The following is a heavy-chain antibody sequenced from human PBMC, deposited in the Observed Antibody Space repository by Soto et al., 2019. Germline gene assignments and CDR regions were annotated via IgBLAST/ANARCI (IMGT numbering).Heavy chain of an antibody. V-gene: IGHV1-3*01. D-gene: IGHD4-4*01. CDR3: ARGGNDYSNYGWFDP. Sequence: ASVKVSCKASGYTFPSYSIHWVRQAPGQRLEWMGWINADNGNTKYSQKFQGRVTITRDTTANTAYMELSSLTSEDTAVYYCARGGNDYSNYGWFDPWGQGTLVTVSS. J-gene: IGHJ5*02. CDR1: GYTFPSYS. CDR2: INADNGNT.